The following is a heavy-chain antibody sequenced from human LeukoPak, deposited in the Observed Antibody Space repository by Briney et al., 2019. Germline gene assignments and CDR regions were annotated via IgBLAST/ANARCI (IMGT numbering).Heavy chain of an antibody. J-gene: IGHJ2*01. D-gene: IGHD2-2*01. V-gene: IGHV3-15*01. CDR2: IKSKTDDGTT. CDR3: TTLYCSTTYCYGYFDL. CDR1: GFTFSNAW. Sequence: PGGSLRLSCAASGFTFSNAWMNWVRQAPGKGLEWVGHIKSKTDDGTTDYAAPVKGRFTISRDDSKNTLYLHMNSLKTEDTAVYYCTTLYCSTTYCYGYFDLWGRGTVVTVSS.